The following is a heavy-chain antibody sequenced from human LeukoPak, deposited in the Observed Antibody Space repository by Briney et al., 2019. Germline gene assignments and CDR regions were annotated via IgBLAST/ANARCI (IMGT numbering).Heavy chain of an antibody. Sequence: GASVKVSCKASGYTFTVYYMHWVRQAPGQGLEWMGWINPNSGGTNYAQKFQGRVTITRDTSISTAYMEVSRLRSDDTAVYYCARAYMTTVTLGDYWGQGTLVTVSS. CDR2: INPNSGGT. CDR1: GYTFTVYY. J-gene: IGHJ4*02. CDR3: ARAYMTTVTLGDY. V-gene: IGHV1-2*02. D-gene: IGHD4-11*01.